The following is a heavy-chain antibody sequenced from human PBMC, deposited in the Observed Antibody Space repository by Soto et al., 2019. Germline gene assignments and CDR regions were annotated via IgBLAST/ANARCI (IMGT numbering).Heavy chain of an antibody. J-gene: IGHJ6*02. CDR2: MNPNSGNT. CDR3: ASEQGYWGMDV. CDR1: GYTFTRYD. Sequence: QVQLVQSGAEVKKPGASVKVSCKASGYTFTRYDINWVRQATGQGLEWMGWMNPNSGNTGYAQKFKGIVTMTSNTSTTTAYMELSSLRSEDTAVCYCASEQGYWGMDVWGQWTTVTVSS. V-gene: IGHV1-8*01. D-gene: IGHD2-8*02.